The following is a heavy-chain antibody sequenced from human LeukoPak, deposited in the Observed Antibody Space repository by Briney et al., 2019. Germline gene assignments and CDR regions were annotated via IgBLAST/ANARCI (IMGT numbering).Heavy chain of an antibody. CDR2: ISAYNGNT. D-gene: IGHD1-26*01. V-gene: IGHV1-18*01. Sequence: ASVKVSCKASGYTFTNYGITWVRQAPGQVLEWMGWISAYNGNTNYAQGLQGRVTMTTDTSTSTAYMEVRSLRSDDTAVYYCARDYYSGSYYGDYWGQGTLVTVSS. CDR3: ARDYYSGSYYGDY. CDR1: GYTFTNYG. J-gene: IGHJ4*02.